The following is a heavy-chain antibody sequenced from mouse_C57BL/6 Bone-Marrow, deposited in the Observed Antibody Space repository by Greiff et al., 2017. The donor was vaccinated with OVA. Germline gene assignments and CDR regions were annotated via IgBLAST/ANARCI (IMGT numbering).Heavy chain of an antibody. D-gene: IGHD2-1*01. CDR1: GFTFSDYY. CDR2: INYDGSST. Sequence: EVKVVESEGGLVQPGSSMKLSCTASGFTFSDYYMAWVRQVPEKGLEWVANINYDGSSTYYLDSLKSRFIISRDNAKNILYLQMSSLKSEDTATYYCAREEVYYGTYYAMDYWGQGTSVTVSS. CDR3: AREEVYYGTYYAMDY. J-gene: IGHJ4*01. V-gene: IGHV5-16*01.